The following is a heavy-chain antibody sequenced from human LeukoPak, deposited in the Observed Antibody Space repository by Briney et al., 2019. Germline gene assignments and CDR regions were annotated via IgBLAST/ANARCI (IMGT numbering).Heavy chain of an antibody. Sequence: TGGSLRLSCAASGFTFSSYAMHWVRQAPGKGLEWVAVISYDGSNKYYADSVKGRFTISRDNSKNTLYLQMNSLRAEDTAVYYCARALYGYTYFDYWGQGTLVTVSS. V-gene: IGHV3-30*04. J-gene: IGHJ4*02. CDR1: GFTFSSYA. CDR3: ARALYGYTYFDY. D-gene: IGHD2-2*02. CDR2: ISYDGSNK.